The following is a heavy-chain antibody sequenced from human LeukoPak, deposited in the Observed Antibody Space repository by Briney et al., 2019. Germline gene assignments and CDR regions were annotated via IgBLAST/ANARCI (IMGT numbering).Heavy chain of an antibody. J-gene: IGHJ4*02. Sequence: SETLSLTCTVSGGSISSYYWTWIRQSPGKGLEWIGFFHHSGSTYYNPSLKSRVTISVDTSKNQFSLKLSFVTAADTAVYYCARIEYSSSCDYWGQGTLVTVSS. V-gene: IGHV4-59*12. CDR2: FHHSGST. CDR3: ARIEYSSSCDY. CDR1: GGSISSYY. D-gene: IGHD6-6*01.